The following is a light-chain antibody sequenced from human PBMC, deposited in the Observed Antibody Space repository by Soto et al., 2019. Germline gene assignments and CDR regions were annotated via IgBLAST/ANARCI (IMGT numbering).Light chain of an antibody. CDR3: SSYTSSGTIEV. J-gene: IGLJ1*01. Sequence: QSALTQPASLSGSPGQSITISCTGTISDVGGYNYVSWYQQHPGKAPKLMVFDVSNRPSGVSNRFSGSKSGDTASLTISGLQAEDEADYYCSSYTSSGTIEVFGTGTKVTVL. CDR1: ISDVGGYNY. V-gene: IGLV2-14*03. CDR2: DVS.